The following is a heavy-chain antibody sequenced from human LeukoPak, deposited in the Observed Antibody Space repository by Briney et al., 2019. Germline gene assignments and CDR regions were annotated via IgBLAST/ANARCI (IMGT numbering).Heavy chain of an antibody. D-gene: IGHD5-24*01. CDR2: ISSNGGST. J-gene: IGHJ4*02. CDR3: AAGRWLQSAYGY. V-gene: IGHV3-64*01. Sequence: GGSLRLSCAASGFTFSSYAMHWVRQAPGKGLEYVSAISSNGGSTYYANSVKGRFTISRDNSKNTLYLQMGSLRAEDMAVYYCAAGRWLQSAYGYWGQGTLVTVSS. CDR1: GFTFSSYA.